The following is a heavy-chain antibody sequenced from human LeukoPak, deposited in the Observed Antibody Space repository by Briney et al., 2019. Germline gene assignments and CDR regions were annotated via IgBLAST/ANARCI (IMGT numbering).Heavy chain of an antibody. CDR2: IYYSGST. J-gene: IGHJ4*02. CDR1: GGSISSYY. Sequence: PSETLSLTXTVSGGSISSYYWSWIRQPPGKGLEWIGYIYYSGSTNYNPSLKSRVTISVDTSKNQFSLKLSSVTAADTAVYYCARALVVAATFFDYWGQGTLVTVSS. D-gene: IGHD2-15*01. CDR3: ARALVVAATFFDY. V-gene: IGHV4-59*01.